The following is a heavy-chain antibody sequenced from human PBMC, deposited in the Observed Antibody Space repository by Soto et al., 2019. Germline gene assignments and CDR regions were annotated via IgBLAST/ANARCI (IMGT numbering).Heavy chain of an antibody. CDR2: IIPSFGIA. CDR1: GGTFSSYT. V-gene: IGHV1-69*04. Sequence: ASVKVSCKASGGTFSSYTISWVRQAPGQGLEWLGIIIPSFGIAIYAQKFQGRVTITRDKSTSTVYMELSSLRSEDTAVYYCARDRDDSGVVVPAAWGTFDYWGQGTLVTVSS. J-gene: IGHJ4*02. CDR3: ARDRDDSGVVVPAAWGTFDY. D-gene: IGHD2-2*01.